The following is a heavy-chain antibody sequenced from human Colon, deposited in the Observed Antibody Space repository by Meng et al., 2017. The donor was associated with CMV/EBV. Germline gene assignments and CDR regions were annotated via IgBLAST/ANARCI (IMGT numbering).Heavy chain of an antibody. CDR3: ARATKSSCWEVLDY. J-gene: IGHJ4*01. V-gene: IGHV4-34*01. CDR2: SYYTGST. D-gene: IGHD2-2*01. CDR1: GESFSGYY. Sequence: QVQVPQWGAGLLKPSETLSRTCAVYGESFSGYYWTWIRQPPGRGLEWIGESYYTGSTNYSPSLKSRVTISLDTSKNQFSLKLNSVTAADTAVYYCARATKSSCWEVLDYWGHGTRSPSPQ.